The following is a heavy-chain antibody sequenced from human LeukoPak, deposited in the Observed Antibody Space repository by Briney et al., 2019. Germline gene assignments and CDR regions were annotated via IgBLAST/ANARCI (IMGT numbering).Heavy chain of an antibody. CDR3: ARVALLNFLARHHGYFDL. D-gene: IGHD2/OR15-2a*01. CDR1: GGSISSGRYY. J-gene: IGHJ2*01. V-gene: IGHV4-61*02. CDR2: IHTSGST. Sequence: PSETLSLTCTVSGGSISSGRYYWSWIRQPAGKGLEWIGRIHTSGSTNYNPSLKSRVTISVDTSKNQFSLKLSSVTAADTAVYYCARVALLNFLARHHGYFDLWGRGTLVTVSS.